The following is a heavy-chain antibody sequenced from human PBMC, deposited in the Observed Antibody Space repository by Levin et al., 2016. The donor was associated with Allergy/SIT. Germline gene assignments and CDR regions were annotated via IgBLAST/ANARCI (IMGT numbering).Heavy chain of an antibody. Sequence: WVRQAPGQGLEWVGWISPFNGRTRSSPKVQGRLALSADTSTNTVYMDLRSLTSDDTAVYYCARDHCSDARCYEVGYFPTYNWFDAVGQGTLVTVSS. V-gene: IGHV1-18*01. J-gene: IGHJ5*02. CDR3: ARDHCSDARCYEVGYFPTYNWFDA. CDR2: ISPFNGRT. D-gene: IGHD2-2*01.